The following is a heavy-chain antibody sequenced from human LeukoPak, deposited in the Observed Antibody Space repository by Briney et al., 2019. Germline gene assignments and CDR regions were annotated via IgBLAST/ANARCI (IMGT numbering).Heavy chain of an antibody. CDR3: ARPAARGYSYGMYY. CDR1: GFTFSGYS. D-gene: IGHD5-18*01. V-gene: IGHV3-21*01. Sequence: PGGSLRLSCAASGFTFSGYSMNRVRQAPGKGLEWVSSISSSSSYIYYADSVKGRFTISRDNAKNSLYLQMNSLRAEDTAVYYCARPAARGYSYGMYYWGQGTLVTVSS. CDR2: ISSSSSYI. J-gene: IGHJ4*02.